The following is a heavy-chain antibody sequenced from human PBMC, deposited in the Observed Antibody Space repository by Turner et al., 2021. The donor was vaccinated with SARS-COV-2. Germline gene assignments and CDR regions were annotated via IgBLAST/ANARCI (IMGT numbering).Heavy chain of an antibody. CDR1: GFTFSSYG. D-gene: IGHD3-16*01. CDR2: ISYDGSNK. J-gene: IGHJ4*02. Sequence: QVQLVESGRGAVQPGRPLRLSCAASGFTFSSYGMHWVRQAPGKGRGLVAVISYDGSNKYYADSVEGRFTISRDNSKNTLYLQMNSLRAEDTAVYYCAKWGGGVPYYFDYWGQGTLVTVSS. CDR3: AKWGGGVPYYFDY. V-gene: IGHV3-30*18.